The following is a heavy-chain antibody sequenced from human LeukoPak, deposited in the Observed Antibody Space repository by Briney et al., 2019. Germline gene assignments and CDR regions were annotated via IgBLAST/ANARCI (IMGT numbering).Heavy chain of an antibody. CDR1: GGSVSSNNDY. V-gene: IGHV4-61*01. CDR2: IYYSGTT. J-gene: IGHJ4*02. CDR3: ARTRPKYSSSWYAVYFDY. Sequence: SETLSLTCTVSGGSVSSNNDYWSWIRQSPGKGLEWIGYIYYSGTTNYNPSLKSRVTISVDTSENQFSLKLSSVTVADTAVYFCARTRPKYSSSWYAVYFDYWGQGTLVTVSS. D-gene: IGHD6-13*01.